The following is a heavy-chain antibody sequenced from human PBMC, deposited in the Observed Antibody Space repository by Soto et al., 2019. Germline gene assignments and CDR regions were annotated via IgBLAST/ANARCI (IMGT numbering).Heavy chain of an antibody. Sequence: PSETLSLTCAVSGGSISSGGYSWSWIRQPPGRGLEWIGYIYHSGSTYYNPSLKSRVTISVDRSKNQFSLKLSSVTAADTAVYYCARGWIVPAATYFDYWGQGTLVTVSS. V-gene: IGHV4-30-2*01. CDR3: ARGWIVPAATYFDY. J-gene: IGHJ4*02. CDR1: GGSISSGGYS. CDR2: IYHSGST. D-gene: IGHD2-2*01.